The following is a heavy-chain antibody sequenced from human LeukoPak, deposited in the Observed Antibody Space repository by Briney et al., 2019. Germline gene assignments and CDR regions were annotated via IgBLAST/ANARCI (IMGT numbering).Heavy chain of an antibody. D-gene: IGHD3-10*01. Sequence: GESLEIACKGSGYSFNTYWIGWVRQVPGKGLEWMGIIYPGDSDTRYSPSLQGQVTISADKSISTAYLQWSSLKASDSAMYYCATNTMFRGIHAFDIWGQGTMVTVSS. CDR3: ATNTMFRGIHAFDI. CDR2: IYPGDSDT. CDR1: GYSFNTYW. V-gene: IGHV5-51*01. J-gene: IGHJ3*02.